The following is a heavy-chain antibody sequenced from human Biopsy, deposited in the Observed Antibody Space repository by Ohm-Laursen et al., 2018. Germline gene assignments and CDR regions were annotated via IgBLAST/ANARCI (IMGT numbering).Heavy chain of an antibody. J-gene: IGHJ3*01. CDR3: ARLFRLDDYWNDDPPDGFDV. CDR2: ISDTGTT. Sequence: GTLSLTCTVSGDSISSYYWSWIRQPPGKGLEWIGYISDTGTTNYNPSLRGRVAMSVDTSKNQFSLQLTSVTAADTAMFFCARLFRLDDYWNDDPPDGFDVWGQGTMVTVSS. V-gene: IGHV4-59*01. D-gene: IGHD3-3*01. CDR1: GDSISSYY.